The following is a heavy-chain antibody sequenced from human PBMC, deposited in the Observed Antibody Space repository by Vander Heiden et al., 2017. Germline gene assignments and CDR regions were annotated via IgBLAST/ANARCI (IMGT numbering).Heavy chain of an antibody. CDR2: IYYSGST. Sequence: QVQLQESAPGLVKPSETLSLTCTVPGGSVSSGSYYWSWIRQPPGRGLEWIGYIYYSGSTNYNSSLKSRVTISVDTSKNQFSLSLSSVTAADTAVYYCARVLTATTRFFDCWGQGTLVTVSS. J-gene: IGHJ4*02. V-gene: IGHV4-61*01. CDR3: ARVLTATTRFFDC. CDR1: GGSVSSGSYY. D-gene: IGHD4-17*01.